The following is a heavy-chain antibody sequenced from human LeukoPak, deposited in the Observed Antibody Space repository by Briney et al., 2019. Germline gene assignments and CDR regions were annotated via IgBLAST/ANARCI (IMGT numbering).Heavy chain of an antibody. D-gene: IGHD7-27*01. Sequence: SETLSLTCTVPGGSISSYYWSWIRQPPGKGLEWIGYIYYSGSTNYNPSLRSRVTISVATSKNQFSLKLSSVTAADTAVYYCARGGMGTLYYYYYMDVWGKGTTVTVSS. CDR2: IYYSGST. V-gene: IGHV4-59*01. J-gene: IGHJ6*03. CDR3: ARGGMGTLYYYYYMDV. CDR1: GGSISSYY.